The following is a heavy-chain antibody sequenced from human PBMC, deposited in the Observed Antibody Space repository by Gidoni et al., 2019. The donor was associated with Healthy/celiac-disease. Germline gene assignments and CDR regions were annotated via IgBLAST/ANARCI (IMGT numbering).Heavy chain of an antibody. CDR1: GGSISSGSYY. Sequence: QVQLQESGPGLVKPSQTLSLTCTVSGGSISSGSYYWSWIRQPAGKGMEWIVRIYTSGSTNYNPSLKSRVTMSVDTSKNQFSLKLSSVTAADTAVYYCARGAQYYDSSGYFHDAFDIWGQGTMVTVSS. D-gene: IGHD3-22*01. CDR2: IYTSGST. V-gene: IGHV4-61*02. CDR3: ARGAQYYDSSGYFHDAFDI. J-gene: IGHJ3*02.